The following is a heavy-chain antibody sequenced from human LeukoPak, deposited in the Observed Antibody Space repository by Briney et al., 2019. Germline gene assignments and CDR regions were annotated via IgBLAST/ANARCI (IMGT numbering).Heavy chain of an antibody. D-gene: IGHD6-13*01. CDR1: GGSISSGSHY. CDR2: FDYRGRT. V-gene: IGHV4-39*01. CDR3: AGKPLTSSIAAVDH. J-gene: IGHJ4*02. Sequence: PSETLSLTCTVSGGSISSGSHYCGWIRQPPGKGLEWIGSFDYRGRTYYSPSLKRRVTISVDTSKNQPSLKLTSVTAADTAVYYCAGKPLTSSIAAVDHWGQGTLVTVSS.